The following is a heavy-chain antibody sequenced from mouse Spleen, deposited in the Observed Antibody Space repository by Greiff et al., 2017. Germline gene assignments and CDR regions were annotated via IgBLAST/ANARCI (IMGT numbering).Heavy chain of an antibody. CDR1: EYEFPSHD. CDR2: INSDGGST. J-gene: IGHJ1*03. Sequence: EVMLVESGGGLVQPGESLKLSCESNEYEFPSHDMSWVRKTPEKRLELVAAINSDGGSTYYPDTMERRFIISRDNTKKTLYLQMSSLRSEDTALYYCARRTPKIYYYGSRYWYFDVWGTGTTVTVSS. D-gene: IGHD1-1*01. CDR3: ARRTPKIYYYGSRYWYFDV. V-gene: IGHV5-2*01.